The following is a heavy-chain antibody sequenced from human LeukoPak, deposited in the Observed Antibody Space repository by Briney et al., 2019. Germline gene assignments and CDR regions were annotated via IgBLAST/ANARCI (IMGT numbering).Heavy chain of an antibody. J-gene: IGHJ3*02. D-gene: IGHD3-22*01. CDR1: GYTFTGYY. V-gene: IGHV1-2*06. CDR3: DSDSSGYFDAFDI. Sequence: ASVKVSCKASGYTFTGYYMHWVRQAPGQGLEWIGRINPDSGGTNYAQKFQGRVTMTRDTSISTAYMELSRLRSDDAAVYYCDSDSSGYFDAFDIWGQGTMVTVSS. CDR2: INPDSGGT.